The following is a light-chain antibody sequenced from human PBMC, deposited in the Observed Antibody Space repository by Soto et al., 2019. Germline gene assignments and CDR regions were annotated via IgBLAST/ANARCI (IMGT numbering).Light chain of an antibody. Sequence: EMVMTQSPATLSVSPGDRATLSCRVSQSVTSNLAWYQQKPGQAPRLLIYGASTRATGIPARLSGSGSGTEFTLTISSLQSEDFAVYFCQQYNNWPPITFGQGTRLEIK. CDR3: QQYNNWPPIT. CDR1: QSVTSN. V-gene: IGKV3-15*01. CDR2: GAS. J-gene: IGKJ5*01.